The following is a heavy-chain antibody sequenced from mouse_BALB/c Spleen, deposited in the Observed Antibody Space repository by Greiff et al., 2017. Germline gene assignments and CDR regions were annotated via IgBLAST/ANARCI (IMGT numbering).Heavy chain of an antibody. CDR3: TRERGSSLWFAY. CDR1: GYTFTSYW. D-gene: IGHD1-1*01. CDR2: IYPSDSYT. V-gene: IGHV1-69*02. J-gene: IGHJ3*01. Sequence: VQLQQPGAELVRPGASVKLSCKASGYTFTSYWINWVKQRPGQGLEWIGNIYPSDSYTNYNQKFKDKATLTVDKSSSTAYMQLSSPTSEDSAVYYCTRERGSSLWFAYWGQGTLVTVSA.